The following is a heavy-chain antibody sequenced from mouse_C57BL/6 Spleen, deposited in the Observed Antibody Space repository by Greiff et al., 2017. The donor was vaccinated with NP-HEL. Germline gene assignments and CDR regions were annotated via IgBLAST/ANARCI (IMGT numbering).Heavy chain of an antibody. V-gene: IGHV1-26*01. Sequence: VQLQQSGPELVKPGASVKISCKASGYTFTDYYMNWVKQSHGKSLEWIGDINPNNGGTSYNQKFKGKATLTVDKSSSTAYMELRSLTSEDSAVYYCARLTTVVAPYAMDYWGQGTSVTVSS. D-gene: IGHD1-1*01. J-gene: IGHJ4*01. CDR2: INPNNGGT. CDR3: ARLTTVVAPYAMDY. CDR1: GYTFTDYY.